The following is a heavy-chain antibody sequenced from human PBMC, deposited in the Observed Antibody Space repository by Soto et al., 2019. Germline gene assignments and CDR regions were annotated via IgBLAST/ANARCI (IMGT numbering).Heavy chain of an antibody. D-gene: IGHD6-19*01. CDR2: ISSSSNNI. Sequence: GGSLRLSCVASEFIFSSYGIHWVRQAPWKGLEWVSSISSSSNNINYVDSVKGRFTISRDNAKTSMYLQMNSLRAEDTGIYYCVRARKQWQTNPVYNYGLDVAGQGTRV. V-gene: IGHV3-21*06. CDR1: EFIFSSYG. J-gene: IGHJ6*02. CDR3: VRARKQWQTNPVYNYGLDV.